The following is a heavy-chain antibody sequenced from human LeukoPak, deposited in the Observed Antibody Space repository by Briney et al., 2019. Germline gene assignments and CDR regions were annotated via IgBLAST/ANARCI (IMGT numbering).Heavy chain of an antibody. J-gene: IGHJ4*02. CDR1: GFTFSNAW. CDR3: ARDLGGGYFDY. Sequence: GGSLRLSCAASGFTFSNAWMSWVRQAPGKGLEWVGRIKSKTDGGTTDYAAPVKGRFTISRDDSKNTLYLQMNSLRAEDTAVYYCARDLGGGYFDYWGQGTLVTVSS. CDR2: IKSKTDGGTT. V-gene: IGHV3-15*01. D-gene: IGHD3-16*01.